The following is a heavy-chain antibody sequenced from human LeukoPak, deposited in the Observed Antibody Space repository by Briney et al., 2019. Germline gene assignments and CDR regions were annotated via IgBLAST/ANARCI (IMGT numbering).Heavy chain of an antibody. CDR1: GGSISSSSYY. V-gene: IGHV4-39*01. Sequence: KPSETLSLTCTVSGGSISSSSYYWGWIRQPPGKGLEWIGSIYYSGSTYYNPSLKSRVTISVDTSKNQFSLKLSSVTAADTAVYYCASHRGYSYGYNYWGQGTPVTVSS. CDR3: ASHRGYSYGYNY. CDR2: IYYSGST. D-gene: IGHD5-18*01. J-gene: IGHJ4*02.